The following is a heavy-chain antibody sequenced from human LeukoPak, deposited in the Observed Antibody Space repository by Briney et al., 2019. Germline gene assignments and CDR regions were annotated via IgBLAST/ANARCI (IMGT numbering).Heavy chain of an antibody. Sequence: GGSLRLSCAASRFTFSSYGMSWVRQAPGKGLEWVSAISGSGGSTYYADSVKGRFTISRDNSKNTLYLQMNSLRAEDTAVYYCAKDRYYYDSSGYKPPIDYWGQGTLVTVSS. V-gene: IGHV3-23*01. D-gene: IGHD3-22*01. J-gene: IGHJ4*02. CDR3: AKDRYYYDSSGYKPPIDY. CDR2: ISGSGGST. CDR1: RFTFSSYG.